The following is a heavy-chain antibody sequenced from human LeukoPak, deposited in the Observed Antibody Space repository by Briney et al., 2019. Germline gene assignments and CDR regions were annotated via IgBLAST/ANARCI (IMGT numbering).Heavy chain of an antibody. CDR3: ARVRATGQEF. D-gene: IGHD3-10*01. V-gene: IGHV3-21*01. CDR1: QFTFSNYS. CDR2: ISSSSSYI. Sequence: GGSLRLSCALSQFTFSNYSMKWVRQAPGKGLEWVSSISSSSSYIYYADSVKGRFTISRDNAKNSLYLQMNSLRAEDTAVYYCARVRATGQEFWGQGTLVTVSS. J-gene: IGHJ4*02.